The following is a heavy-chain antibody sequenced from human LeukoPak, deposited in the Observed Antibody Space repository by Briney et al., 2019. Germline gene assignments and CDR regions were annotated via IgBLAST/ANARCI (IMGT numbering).Heavy chain of an antibody. CDR1: DYYINNGYY. Sequence: SETLSLTCRVSDYYINNGYYWGWIRQPPGKGLEWIGSIYHSGNTYYNPSLKSRVTISVDTSKNQFSLNLRSVTASDTAVYYCARRGSGCDNWGQGTLVTVSS. CDR2: IYHSGNT. D-gene: IGHD1-26*01. J-gene: IGHJ4*02. CDR3: ARRGSGCDN. V-gene: IGHV4-38-2*01.